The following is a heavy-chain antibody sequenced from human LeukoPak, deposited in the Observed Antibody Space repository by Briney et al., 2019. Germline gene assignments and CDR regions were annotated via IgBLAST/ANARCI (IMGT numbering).Heavy chain of an antibody. CDR1: GGSISSGDYY. CDR2: IYYSGST. V-gene: IGHV4-30-4*01. Sequence: SETLSLTCTVSGGSISSGDYYWSWIRQPPGKGLGWIGYIYYSGSTYYNPSLKSRVTISVDTSKNQFSLKLSSVTAADTAVYYCARGRYCSGGSCYSKVDYFDYWGQGTLVTVSS. CDR3: ARGRYCSGGSCYSKVDYFDY. D-gene: IGHD2-15*01. J-gene: IGHJ4*02.